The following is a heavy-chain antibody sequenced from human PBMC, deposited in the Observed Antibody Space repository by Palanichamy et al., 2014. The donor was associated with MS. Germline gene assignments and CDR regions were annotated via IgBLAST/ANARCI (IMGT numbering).Heavy chain of an antibody. D-gene: IGHD6-6*01. CDR2: IYYSGST. CDR3: AREYSSSPDY. CDR1: GGSISSNSYH. Sequence: QLQLQESGPGLVKPSETLSLICTVSGGSISSNSYHWGWIRQPPGKGLEWIGSIYYSGSTYYNPSLKSRVTISVDTSKNQFFLKVSSVTAADTAVYYCAREYSSSPDYWGQGTLVTVSS. V-gene: IGHV4-39*02. J-gene: IGHJ4*02.